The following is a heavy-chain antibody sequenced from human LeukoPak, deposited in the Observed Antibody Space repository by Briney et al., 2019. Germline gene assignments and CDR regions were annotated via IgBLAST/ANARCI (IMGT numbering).Heavy chain of an antibody. V-gene: IGHV4-39*07. J-gene: IGHJ6*02. CDR1: GGSISSSSFY. CDR3: ARDPLNYDILTGYPYLSYGMDV. D-gene: IGHD3-9*01. Sequence: SETLSLTCTVSGGSISSSSFYWGWIRQPPGKGLEWIGNIYYSGSTYYNPSLKSRVTISVDTSKNHFSLKLSSVTAADTAVYYCARDPLNYDILTGYPYLSYGMDVWGQGTTVTVSS. CDR2: IYYSGST.